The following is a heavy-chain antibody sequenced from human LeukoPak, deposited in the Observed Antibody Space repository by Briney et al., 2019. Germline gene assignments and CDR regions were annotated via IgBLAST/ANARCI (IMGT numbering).Heavy chain of an antibody. D-gene: IGHD6-13*01. CDR3: ARNPIAAAGTRYFDY. Sequence: ASVKVSCKASGYTFTSYGISWVRQAPGQGLEWMGRISAYNGNTNYAQKLQGRVTMTTDTSTSTAYMELRSLRSDDTAVYYCARNPIAAAGTRYFDYWGQGTLVTVSS. V-gene: IGHV1-18*01. CDR2: ISAYNGNT. J-gene: IGHJ4*02. CDR1: GYTFTSYG.